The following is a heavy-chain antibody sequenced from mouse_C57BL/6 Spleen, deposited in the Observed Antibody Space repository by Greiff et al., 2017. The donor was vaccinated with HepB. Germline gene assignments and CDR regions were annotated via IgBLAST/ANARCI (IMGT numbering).Heavy chain of an antibody. CDR1: GYTFTSYW. D-gene: IGHD1-1*01. CDR2: IYPGSGST. J-gene: IGHJ3*01. CDR3: ARDSHYYGSSPAWFAY. V-gene: IGHV1-55*01. Sequence: QVQLQQPGAELVKPGASVKMSCKASGYTFTSYWITWVKQRPGQGLEWIGDIYPGSGSTNYNEKFKSKATLTVDTSSSTAYMQLSSLTSEDSAVYYCARDSHYYGSSPAWFAYWGQGTLVTVSA.